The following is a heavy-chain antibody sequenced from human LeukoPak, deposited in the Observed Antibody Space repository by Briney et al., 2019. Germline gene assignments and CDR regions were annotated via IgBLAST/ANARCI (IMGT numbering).Heavy chain of an antibody. CDR1: GYSLTGYW. J-gene: IGHJ3*01. V-gene: IGHV5-51*01. CDR3: ARRDGYGAYDV. Sequence: GESLKISCKGAGYSLTGYWIGGVRQMPGKGRDGMGIIYPGGANTTYSPSFQGQVNISADKSISTAYLQWSSLKASDTALYYCARRDGYGAYDVWGQGTMVTVSS. CDR2: IYPGGANT. D-gene: IGHD5-24*01.